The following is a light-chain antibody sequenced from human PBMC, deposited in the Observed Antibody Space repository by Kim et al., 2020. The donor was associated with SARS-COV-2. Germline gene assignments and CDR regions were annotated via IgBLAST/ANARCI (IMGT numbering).Light chain of an antibody. CDR2: GAS. CDR1: QSVSSSY. CDR3: QQYGSSHWT. V-gene: IGKV3-20*01. J-gene: IGKJ1*01. Sequence: PGDTPPLSCTASQSVSSSYLAWYQPKPGQAPGLLIYGASSRATGIPDRFSGSGSGTDFTLTISRLEPEDFAVYYCQQYGSSHWTFGQGTKVDIK.